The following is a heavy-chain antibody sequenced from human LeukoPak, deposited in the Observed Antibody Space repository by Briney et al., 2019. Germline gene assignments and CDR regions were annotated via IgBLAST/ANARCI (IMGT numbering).Heavy chain of an antibody. D-gene: IGHD5-24*01. Sequence: GRSLRLSCAASGFTFSSYAMHWVRQAPGKGLEWVAVTSYDGGTKYYVDSVKGRFTISRDNSKNTLYLQTNSLRAEDTAVYYCARGRKEIFDYWGQGTLVTVSS. J-gene: IGHJ4*02. V-gene: IGHV3-30*04. CDR1: GFTFSSYA. CDR2: TSYDGGTK. CDR3: ARGRKEIFDY.